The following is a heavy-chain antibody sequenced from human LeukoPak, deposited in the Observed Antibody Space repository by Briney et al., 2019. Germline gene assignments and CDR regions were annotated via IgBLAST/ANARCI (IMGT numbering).Heavy chain of an antibody. J-gene: IGHJ4*02. Sequence: GSSVEVSCKASGGTFSSYAISWVRQAPGQGLEWMGGIIPIFGTANYAQKFQGRVTITADESTSTAYMELSSLRSEDTAVYYCASMVRGVHLYYFDYWGQGTLVIVSS. D-gene: IGHD3-10*01. V-gene: IGHV1-69*01. CDR2: IIPIFGTA. CDR3: ASMVRGVHLYYFDY. CDR1: GGTFSSYA.